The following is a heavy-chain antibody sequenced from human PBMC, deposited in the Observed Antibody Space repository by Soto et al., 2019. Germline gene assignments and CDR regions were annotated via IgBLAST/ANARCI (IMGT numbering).Heavy chain of an antibody. CDR1: GFSLSSTRMA. J-gene: IGHJ4*02. V-gene: IGHV2-5*02. Sequence: QITLKESGPTLVKPTQTLTLTCTFSGFSLSSTRMAVGWIRQPPGKALEWLALIYWDDDKRYSPFLKSRLTISNDTSKNQVVLTMSNNDPVDTAIYYFAHIVVAGLGYYFDYWGQGTLVTVSS. CDR2: IYWDDDK. CDR3: AHIVVAGLGYYFDY. D-gene: IGHD6-19*01.